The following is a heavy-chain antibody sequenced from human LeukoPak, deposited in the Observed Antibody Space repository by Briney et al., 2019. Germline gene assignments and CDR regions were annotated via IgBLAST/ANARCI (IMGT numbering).Heavy chain of an antibody. V-gene: IGHV1-69*04. J-gene: IGHJ4*02. Sequence: SVKVSCKASGCTFSSYAISWVRQAPGQGLEWMGRIIPILGITNYAQKFQGRVTITADKSTSTAYMELSSLRSEDTAVYYCARDERDYVYWGQGTLVTVSS. CDR2: IIPILGIT. CDR3: ARDERDYVY. CDR1: GCTFSSYA. D-gene: IGHD4-17*01.